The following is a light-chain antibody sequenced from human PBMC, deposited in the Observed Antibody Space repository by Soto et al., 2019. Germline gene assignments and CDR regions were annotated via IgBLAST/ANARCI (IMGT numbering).Light chain of an antibody. J-gene: IGKJ2*01. CDR3: QQYGRSPYT. V-gene: IGKV3-20*01. CDR1: QSVSSSY. CDR2: GAS. Sequence: EIVLTQSPGTLSLSPGERATLSCRASQSVSSSYLAWYQQKPGQAPRLLIYGASSRATGIPDRFSGSGSGTDFNLTISRLEPEDFAVYHCQQYGRSPYTFGQGTKLEIK.